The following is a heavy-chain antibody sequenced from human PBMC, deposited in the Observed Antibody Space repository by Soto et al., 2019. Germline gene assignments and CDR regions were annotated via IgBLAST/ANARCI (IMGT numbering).Heavy chain of an antibody. Sequence: PSETLSLTCAVYGGSFSGYYWSWIRQPPGKGLEWIGEINHSGSTNYNPSLKSRVTISVDTSKNQFSLNLSSVTAADTAVYYCAGGRGRQQLVMSYYYGMDVWGQGTTVPVSS. J-gene: IGHJ6*02. CDR2: INHSGST. CDR3: AGGRGRQQLVMSYYYGMDV. D-gene: IGHD6-13*01. CDR1: GGSFSGYY. V-gene: IGHV4-34*01.